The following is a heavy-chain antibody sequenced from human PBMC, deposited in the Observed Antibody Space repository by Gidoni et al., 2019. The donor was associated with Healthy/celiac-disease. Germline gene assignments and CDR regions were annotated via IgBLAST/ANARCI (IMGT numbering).Heavy chain of an antibody. V-gene: IGHV3-9*01. CDR3: AKDYRAGIVGATLLDY. D-gene: IGHD1-26*01. CDR2: IRWNSGSI. J-gene: IGHJ4*02. Sequence: EVQLVESGGGLVQPGRSLRLSCEASGFTFDDYAMHWVRQAPGKGLEWVSGIRWNSGSIGYADSVKGRFTISRDNAKNSLYLQMNSLRAEDTALYYCAKDYRAGIVGATLLDYWGQGTLVTVSS. CDR1: GFTFDDYA.